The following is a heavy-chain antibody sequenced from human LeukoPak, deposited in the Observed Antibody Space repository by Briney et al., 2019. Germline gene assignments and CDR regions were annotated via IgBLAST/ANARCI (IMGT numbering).Heavy chain of an antibody. CDR1: GGSISSYY. CDR2: IYYSGST. Sequence: PSETLSLTCTVSGGSISSYYWSWIRQPPGKGLEWIGYIYYSGSTNYDPSLKSRVTISVDTSKNQFSLKLSSVTAADTAVYYCARMADYGDFHWGQGTLVTVSS. D-gene: IGHD4-17*01. J-gene: IGHJ4*02. V-gene: IGHV4-59*01. CDR3: ARMADYGDFH.